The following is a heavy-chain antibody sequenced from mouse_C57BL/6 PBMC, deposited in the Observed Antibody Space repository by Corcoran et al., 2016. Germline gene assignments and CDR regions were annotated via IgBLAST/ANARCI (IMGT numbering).Heavy chain of an antibody. Sequence: QVQLQQSGAELVKPGASVKISCKASGYAFSSYWMNWVKQRPGKGLEWIGQIYPGDGDTNYNGKFKGKATLTADKSSSTAYMQLSSLTAEDSAVYFCARGNWDDPFDYWGQGTTLTVSS. CDR1: GYAFSSYW. CDR2: IYPGDGDT. J-gene: IGHJ2*01. D-gene: IGHD4-1*01. CDR3: ARGNWDDPFDY. V-gene: IGHV1-80*01.